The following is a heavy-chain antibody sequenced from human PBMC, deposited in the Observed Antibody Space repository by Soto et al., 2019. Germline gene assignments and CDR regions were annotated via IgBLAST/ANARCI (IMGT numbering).Heavy chain of an antibody. V-gene: IGHV1-2*04. CDR2: INPNSGGT. CDR3: ARALRSSSSGYYFDY. Sequence: ASVKVSCKASGYTFTGYYMHWVRQAPGQGLEWMGWINPNSGGTNYAQKFQGWVTMTRDTSISTAYMELSRLRSDDTAVYYCARALRSSSSGYYFDYWGQGTLVTVSS. J-gene: IGHJ4*02. D-gene: IGHD6-6*01. CDR1: GYTFTGYY.